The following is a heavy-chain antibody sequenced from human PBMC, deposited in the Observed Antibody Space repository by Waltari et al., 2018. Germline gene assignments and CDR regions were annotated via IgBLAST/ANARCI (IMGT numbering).Heavy chain of an antibody. CDR3: AREWGVMVGTAGFYFDY. CDR2: ISSGRSYI. V-gene: IGHV3-21*01. CDR1: GFTFSSYT. Sequence: EVQLVGSGGGLVKPGGSLRLSCAASGFTFSSYTMNWVRQAPGKALDWVSSISSGRSYIYYADSVKGRFTISRDNAKNALYLQMNSLRVEDTAVYYCAREWGVMVGTAGFYFDYWGQGALVTVSS. D-gene: IGHD2-15*01. J-gene: IGHJ4*02.